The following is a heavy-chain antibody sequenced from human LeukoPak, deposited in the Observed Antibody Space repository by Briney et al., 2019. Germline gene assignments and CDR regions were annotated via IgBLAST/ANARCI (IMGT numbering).Heavy chain of an antibody. D-gene: IGHD3-10*01. Sequence: ASVKVSCKASGYTFTSYGISWVRQAPGQGLEWMGWISAYNGNTNYAQKLQGRVTMTTDTSTSTAYMELRSLRSDDTAVYYCAREWFEDSLLFPLDYWGQGTLVTVSS. CDR1: GYTFTSYG. CDR3: AREWFEDSLLFPLDY. CDR2: ISAYNGNT. J-gene: IGHJ4*02. V-gene: IGHV1-18*01.